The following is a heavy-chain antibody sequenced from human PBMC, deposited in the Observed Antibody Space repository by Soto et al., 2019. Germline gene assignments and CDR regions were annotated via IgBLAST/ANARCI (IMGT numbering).Heavy chain of an antibody. CDR3: ARRSRYAVGVYGMDV. CDR2: IYPGDSDT. D-gene: IGHD2-2*01. Sequence: GASLKISCKGSGYSFTSYWIGWVRQMPGKGLEWMGIIYPGDSDTGYSPSFQGQVTISADKSISTAYLQWSSLKASDTAMYYCARRSRYAVGVYGMDVWGQGTTVTVSS. CDR1: GYSFTSYW. V-gene: IGHV5-51*01. J-gene: IGHJ6*02.